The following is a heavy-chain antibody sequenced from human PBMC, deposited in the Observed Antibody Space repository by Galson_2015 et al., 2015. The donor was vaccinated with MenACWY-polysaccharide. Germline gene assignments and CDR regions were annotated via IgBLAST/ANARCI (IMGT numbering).Heavy chain of an antibody. D-gene: IGHD1-26*01. CDR2: IYHSGST. CDR3: ARVEKYSGSSYILP. Sequence: SEPLSLTCAVSGYSISSGYYWGWIRQPPGKGLEWIGSIYHSGSTYYNPSLQSRVTISVDTSKNQFSLKLSSVTAADTAVYYCARVEKYSGSSYILPWGQGSRGTVPS. J-gene: IGHJ5*02. V-gene: IGHV4-38-2*01. CDR1: GYSISSGYY.